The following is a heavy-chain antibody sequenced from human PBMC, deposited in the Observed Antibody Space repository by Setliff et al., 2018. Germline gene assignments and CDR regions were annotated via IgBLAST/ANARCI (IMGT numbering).Heavy chain of an antibody. J-gene: IGHJ4*02. V-gene: IGHV1-46*01. CDR2: IIPSTGNT. CDR1: GYTFTSYY. Sequence: ASVKVSCKASGYTFTSYYMHWVRQAPGQGLEWMTMIIPSTGNTNYAQKFQGRVTMTADTSTNTVYMDLSSLGSEDSAVYYCVRERRGGHFDYWGQGTLVTVSS. CDR3: VRERRGGHFDY.